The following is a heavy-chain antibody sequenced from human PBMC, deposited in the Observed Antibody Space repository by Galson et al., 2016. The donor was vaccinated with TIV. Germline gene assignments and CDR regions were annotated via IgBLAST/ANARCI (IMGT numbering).Heavy chain of an antibody. CDR2: MTGSAGGT. CDR3: ARPGNYDGDRRGAFDL. Sequence: SLRLSCAASGFTFHSYAMSWVRQAPGKGLEWVSSMTGSAGGTYYADSVKGRFTISRDNSKKTLYLQMNSLRAEDTAVYYCARPGNYDGDRRGAFDLWGQGTTVTVSP. V-gene: IGHV3-23*01. D-gene: IGHD4-23*01. J-gene: IGHJ3*01. CDR1: GFTFHSYA.